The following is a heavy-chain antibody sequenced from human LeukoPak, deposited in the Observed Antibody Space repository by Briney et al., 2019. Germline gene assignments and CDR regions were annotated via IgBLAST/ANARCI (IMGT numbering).Heavy chain of an antibody. CDR2: ISSSGSTI. CDR3: ANGAYSSPYAAFDI. CDR1: GFTFSDYY. Sequence: TGGSLRLSCAASGFTFSDYYMSWIRQAPGKGLEWVSYISSSGSTIYYADSVKGRFTISRDNAKNSLYLQMNSLRAEDTAVYYCANGAYSSPYAAFDIWGQGTMVTVSS. D-gene: IGHD6-19*01. J-gene: IGHJ3*02. V-gene: IGHV3-11*01.